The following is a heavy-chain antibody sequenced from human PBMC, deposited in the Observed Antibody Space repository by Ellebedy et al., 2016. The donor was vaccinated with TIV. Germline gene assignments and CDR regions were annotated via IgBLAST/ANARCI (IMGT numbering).Heavy chain of an antibody. CDR1: GDSVSSNSAA. J-gene: IGHJ4*02. D-gene: IGHD2-15*01. V-gene: IGHV6-1*01. CDR3: ARWVHSIKFFDY. Sequence: SETLSLXXAISGDSVSSNSAAWNWIRQSPSRGLEWLGRTYYRSKWYNEYAVSVKSRLTINPDTSKNQFSLQLNSVTPEDTAVYYCARWVHSIKFFDYWGQGTLVTVSS. CDR2: TYYRSKWYN.